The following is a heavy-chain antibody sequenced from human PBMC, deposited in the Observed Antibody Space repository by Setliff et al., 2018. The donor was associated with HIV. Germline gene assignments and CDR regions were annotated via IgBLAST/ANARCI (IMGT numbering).Heavy chain of an antibody. D-gene: IGHD5-12*01. Sequence: PSETLSLTCAVYGGSFSGHYWSWIRQPPGKGLEWIGEINHSGSTNYNPSLKSRVTISVDTSKNQVSLKLNSMTAADTAVYYCARSYPSRGPLPEDYWSQGTLVTVSS. CDR3: ARSYPSRGPLPEDY. J-gene: IGHJ4*02. CDR2: INHSGST. V-gene: IGHV4-34*01. CDR1: GGSFSGHY.